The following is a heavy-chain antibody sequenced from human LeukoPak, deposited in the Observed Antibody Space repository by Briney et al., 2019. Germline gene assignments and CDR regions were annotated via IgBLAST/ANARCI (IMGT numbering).Heavy chain of an antibody. CDR1: GFSFTTYW. V-gene: IGHV3-7*01. D-gene: IGHD3-10*01. CDR3: AKLAKYFYGSETYYFFEH. Sequence: PGGFLRLSCAASGFSFTTYWMGWVRQAPGKGLEWVANIKQDGTEKYYVDSVKGRFTISRDNAKNSLYLQMNSLRVEDTAVYYCAKLAKYFYGSETYYFFEHWGQGTPVTASS. CDR2: IKQDGTEK. J-gene: IGHJ4*02.